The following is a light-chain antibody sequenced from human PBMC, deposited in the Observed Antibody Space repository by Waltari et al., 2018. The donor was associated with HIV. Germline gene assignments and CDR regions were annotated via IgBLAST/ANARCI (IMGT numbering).Light chain of an antibody. CDR1: GSNIGAGYD. J-gene: IGLJ3*02. CDR2: DNT. V-gene: IGLV1-40*01. Sequence: QSVLTQPPSVSGAPGQRVTISCPGSGSNIGAGYDVHWSQQLPGSAPKLLIYDNTKRPSGVPDRFSGSKSGTSASLAITGLQAEDEADYYCQSYDSSLRGVFGGGTKLTVL. CDR3: QSYDSSLRGV.